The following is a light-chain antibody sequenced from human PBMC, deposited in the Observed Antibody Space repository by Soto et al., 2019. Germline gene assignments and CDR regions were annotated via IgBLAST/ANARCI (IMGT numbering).Light chain of an antibody. Sequence: QAVVTQEPSLTVSPGGTVTLTCGSSTGAVTSGHYPYWFQQKPGQAPRTLIYDTSYKHSWTPARFSGSLLGGKAALILSGAQPEDEAEYYCLLSYSGAGGGVFGGGTQLTVL. CDR2: DTS. CDR1: TGAVTSGHY. J-gene: IGLJ2*01. V-gene: IGLV7-46*01. CDR3: LLSYSGAGGGV.